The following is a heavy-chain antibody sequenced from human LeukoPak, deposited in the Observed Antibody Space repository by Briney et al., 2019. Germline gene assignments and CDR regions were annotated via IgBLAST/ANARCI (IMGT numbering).Heavy chain of an antibody. D-gene: IGHD6-19*01. V-gene: IGHV1-18*01. Sequence: ASVKVSYKASGYTFTSYGISWVRQAPGQGLEWMGWISAYNGNTNYAQKLQGRVTMTTDTSTSTAYMELRSLRSDDTAVYYCARVSRVAGPHYYFDYWGQGTLVTVSS. CDR1: GYTFTSYG. J-gene: IGHJ4*02. CDR3: ARVSRVAGPHYYFDY. CDR2: ISAYNGNT.